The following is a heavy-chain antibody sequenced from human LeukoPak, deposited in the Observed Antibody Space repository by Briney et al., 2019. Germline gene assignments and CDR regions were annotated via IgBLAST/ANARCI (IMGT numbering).Heavy chain of an antibody. CDR1: GYSFTSYD. CDR2: MNTNSGNT. Sequence: ASVKVSCIASGYSFTSYDINWVRQATGQGLEWMGWMNTNSGNTGFAPKFQGRVTMTRDTSKGTAYMELRSLRSEDTAVYYCARDYFDTSGSVSSIYGLDVWGQGTGVTVSS. V-gene: IGHV1-8*01. D-gene: IGHD3-22*01. J-gene: IGHJ6*02. CDR3: ARDYFDTSGSVSSIYGLDV.